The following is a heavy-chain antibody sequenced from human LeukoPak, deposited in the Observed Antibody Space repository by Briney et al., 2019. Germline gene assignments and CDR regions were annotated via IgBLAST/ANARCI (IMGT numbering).Heavy chain of an antibody. J-gene: IGHJ4*02. D-gene: IGHD3-3*01. V-gene: IGHV4-4*02. CDR1: GGSISSSNW. CDR2: IYHSGST. Sequence: KTSGTLSLTCAVSGGSISSSNWWSWVRQPPGKGLEWIGEIYHSGSTNYNPSLKSRVTISVDKSENQFSLKLSSVTAADTAVYYCARCYYDFWSGYPYYFDYWGQGTLVTVSS. CDR3: ARCYYDFWSGYPYYFDY.